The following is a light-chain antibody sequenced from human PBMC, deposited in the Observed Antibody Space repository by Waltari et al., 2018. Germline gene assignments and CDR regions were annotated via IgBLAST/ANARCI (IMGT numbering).Light chain of an antibody. J-gene: IGLJ2*01. CDR1: SSHIGAGYE. Sequence: QSVLTQPPSVSGAPGQRVTISCTGSSSHIGAGYEVHWYQQLPGTAPKLLMYGNSNRPSGVPDRFSGSKSGTSASLAITGLQAEDEADYYCQSYDSSLSGGVFGGGTKLTVL. V-gene: IGLV1-40*01. CDR3: QSYDSSLSGGV. CDR2: GNS.